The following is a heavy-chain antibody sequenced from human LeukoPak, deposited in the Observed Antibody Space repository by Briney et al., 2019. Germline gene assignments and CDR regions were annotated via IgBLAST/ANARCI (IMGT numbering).Heavy chain of an antibody. Sequence: GASVKVSCKASGYTFSGYYMHWVRQAPGQGLEWMGWINANSGGTNYAQKFQGRVTMTRDTSISTAYMEVISLRSDDTAVYYCATHCTRSSCYGFNYYHGMDVWGQGTTVTVSS. J-gene: IGHJ6*02. CDR2: INANSGGT. D-gene: IGHD2-8*01. CDR1: GYTFSGYY. V-gene: IGHV1-2*02. CDR3: ATHCTRSSCYGFNYYHGMDV.